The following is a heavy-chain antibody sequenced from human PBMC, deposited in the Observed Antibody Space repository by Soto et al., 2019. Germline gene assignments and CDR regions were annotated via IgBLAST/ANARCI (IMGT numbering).Heavy chain of an antibody. CDR3: ARASTVTMAAKFDS. Sequence: KASETLSLTCTVSGGSISRDDYYWSWIRQPPGKGLEWIGYISYSGNTYYNLSLQSRVAISLDTSKNQFSLKLISVTAADTAVYYCARASTVTMAAKFDSWGQGALVTVSS. CDR2: ISYSGNT. V-gene: IGHV4-30-4*01. CDR1: GGSISRDDYY. D-gene: IGHD4-17*01. J-gene: IGHJ4*02.